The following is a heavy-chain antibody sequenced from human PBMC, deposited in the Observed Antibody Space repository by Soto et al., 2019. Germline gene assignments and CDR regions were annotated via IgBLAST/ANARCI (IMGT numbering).Heavy chain of an antibody. Sequence: EVQLVESGGGLVQPGRSLRLSCAASGFTFDDYAMHWVRQAPGKGLEWVSGINWNSGSIDYADSVKGRFTISRDNAKNSLYLQMNILRTEDTALYYCAKDRVWALTTNMDVWCKGTTVTVSS. V-gene: IGHV3-9*01. CDR1: GFTFDDYA. CDR3: AKDRVWALTTNMDV. J-gene: IGHJ6*03. CDR2: INWNSGSI. D-gene: IGHD1-26*01.